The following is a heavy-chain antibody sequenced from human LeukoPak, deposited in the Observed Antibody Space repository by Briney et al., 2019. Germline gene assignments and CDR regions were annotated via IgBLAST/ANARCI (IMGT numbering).Heavy chain of an antibody. Sequence: SETLSLTCNVAGVSISSSYWSWIRQPPGKGLEWIGYISRSGNTNFNPSLKSRFSFSRDTSKNQISLKLNSVTAADTAPYYCARGYFDSRDSSNAFDVWGQGTMVTVSS. CDR2: ISRSGNT. CDR1: GVSISSSY. D-gene: IGHD3-9*01. V-gene: IGHV4-59*08. CDR3: ARGYFDSRDSSNAFDV. J-gene: IGHJ3*01.